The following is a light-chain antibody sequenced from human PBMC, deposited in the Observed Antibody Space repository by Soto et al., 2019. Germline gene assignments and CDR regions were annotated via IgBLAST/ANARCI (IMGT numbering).Light chain of an antibody. Sequence: EIVLTQSPGTLSLSPGERATLSCRASQSVSNNYLAWYQQKPGQAPRLLIYGASNRATGIPDRFSGSGSGTDFTLTINTLEPEDFAVYYCQQYGTSPRTFGQGTKVDFK. V-gene: IGKV3-20*01. CDR1: QSVSNNY. J-gene: IGKJ2*02. CDR2: GAS. CDR3: QQYGTSPRT.